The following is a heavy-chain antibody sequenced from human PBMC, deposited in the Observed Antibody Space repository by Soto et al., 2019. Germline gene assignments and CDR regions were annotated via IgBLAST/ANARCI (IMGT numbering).Heavy chain of an antibody. J-gene: IGHJ4*02. D-gene: IGHD3-22*01. V-gene: IGHV3-23*01. Sequence: GGSLRLSCAASGFTFSSYAMSWVRQAPGKGLEWVSAISGSGGSTYYTDSVKGRFTISRDNSKNTLYLQMNSLRAEDTAVYYCAKDPADYYDSSGYIDYWGQGTLVTVSS. CDR2: ISGSGGST. CDR3: AKDPADYYDSSGYIDY. CDR1: GFTFSSYA.